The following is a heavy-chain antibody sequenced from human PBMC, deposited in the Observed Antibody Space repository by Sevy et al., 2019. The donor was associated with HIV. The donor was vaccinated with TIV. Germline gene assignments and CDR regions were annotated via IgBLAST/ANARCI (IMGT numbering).Heavy chain of an antibody. Sequence: GGSLRLSCAASGFTFSSYEMNWVRQAPGKGLEWVSYISSSGSTIYYADSVKGRFTISRDNAKNSLYLQMNSLRAEDTAVYYWGGVDQRYHGGGVSPWGQGTLVTVSS. J-gene: IGHJ5*02. D-gene: IGHD3-16*01. V-gene: IGHV3-48*03. CDR1: GFTFSSYE. CDR2: ISSSGSTI. CDR3: GGVDQRYHGGGVSP.